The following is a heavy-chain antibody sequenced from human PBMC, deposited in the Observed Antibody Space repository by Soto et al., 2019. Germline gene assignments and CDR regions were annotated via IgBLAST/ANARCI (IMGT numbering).Heavy chain of an antibody. CDR1: GFTFSSYA. V-gene: IGHV3-23*01. CDR2: ISGSGGST. CDR3: APAPPDYYYYYGMGV. J-gene: IGHJ6*02. Sequence: GGSLRLSCAASGFTFSSYAMSWVRQAPGKGLEWVSAISGSGGSTYYADSVKGRFTISRDNSENTLYLQMNSLRAEDTAVYYCAPAPPDYYYYYGMGVWGQGTTVTVSS.